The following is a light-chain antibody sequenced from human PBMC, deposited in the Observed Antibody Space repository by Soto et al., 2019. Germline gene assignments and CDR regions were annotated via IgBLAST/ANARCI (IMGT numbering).Light chain of an antibody. CDR1: QSVSSSY. V-gene: IGKV3-20*01. Sequence: EIVLTQSPGTLSLSPGERATLSCRAGQSVSSSYLAWYQKTPGEAHRLINYGASSRATGISDRFSGSGAGTDFTLTSSRLEPEDVAVYYCQQYGSSPITFGQGTKVEIK. CDR2: GAS. CDR3: QQYGSSPIT. J-gene: IGKJ1*01.